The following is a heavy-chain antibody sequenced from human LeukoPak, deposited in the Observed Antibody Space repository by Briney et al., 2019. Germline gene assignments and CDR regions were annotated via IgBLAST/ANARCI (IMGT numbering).Heavy chain of an antibody. V-gene: IGHV3-23*01. CDR3: AKDYSDSRVGDVFFEY. CDR2: ITSGFTP. D-gene: IGHD1-26*01. J-gene: IGHJ4*02. Sequence: GGSLSLSCAASGLTFSNYAMSWFRQAPGKGLEWVSGITSGFTPHYADSVKGRFTISRDNSKNTFHLQMNSLRAEDTAVYYCAKDYSDSRVGDVFFEYWGQGTLVAVSS. CDR1: GLTFSNYA.